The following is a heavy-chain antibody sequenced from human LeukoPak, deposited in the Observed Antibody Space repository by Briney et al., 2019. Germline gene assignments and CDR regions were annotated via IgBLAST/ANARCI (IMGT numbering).Heavy chain of an antibody. CDR2: ISAYNGNT. V-gene: IGHV1-18*01. CDR1: GYTFTSYG. Sequence: ASVKVSCKASGYTFTSYGISWVRQAPGQGLEWMGWISAYNGNTNYAQKLQGRVTMTTDTSTSTAYMELRSLRSDDTAVYYCARDLALYSGSPGAFDIWGQGQWSPSLQ. J-gene: IGHJ3*02. D-gene: IGHD1-26*01. CDR3: ARDLALYSGSPGAFDI.